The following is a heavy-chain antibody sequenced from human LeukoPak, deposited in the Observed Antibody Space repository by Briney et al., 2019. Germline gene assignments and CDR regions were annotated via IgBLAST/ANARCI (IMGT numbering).Heavy chain of an antibody. CDR2: IYSGGST. CDR3: ARAPVLYSSSSGKVYYGMDV. J-gene: IGHJ6*02. Sequence: GGSLRLSCAASGFTVSSNYMSWVRQAPGKGLEWVSVIYSGGSTYYADSVKGRFTISRDNSKNTLYLQMNSLRAEDTAVYYCARAPVLYSSSSGKVYYGMDVWGQGTTVTVSS. V-gene: IGHV3-53*01. D-gene: IGHD6-13*01. CDR1: GFTVSSNY.